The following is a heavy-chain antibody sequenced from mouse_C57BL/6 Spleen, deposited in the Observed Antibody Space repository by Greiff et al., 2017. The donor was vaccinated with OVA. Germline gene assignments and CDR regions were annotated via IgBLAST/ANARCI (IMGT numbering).Heavy chain of an antibody. Sequence: EVMLVESGEGLVKPGGSLKLSCAASGFTFSSYAMSWVRQTPEKRLEWVAYISSGGDYIYYADTVKGRFTISRDNARNTLYLQMISLKSEDTAMYYCTRDRTTVVEEGFAYWGQGTLVTVSA. V-gene: IGHV5-9-1*02. J-gene: IGHJ3*01. CDR1: GFTFSSYA. CDR2: ISSGGDYI. CDR3: TRDRTTVVEEGFAY. D-gene: IGHD1-1*01.